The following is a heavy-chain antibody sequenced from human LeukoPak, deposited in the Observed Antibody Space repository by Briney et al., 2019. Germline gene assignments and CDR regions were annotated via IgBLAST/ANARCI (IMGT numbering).Heavy chain of an antibody. CDR1: GGSISSYY. CDR2: IYYSGST. CDR3: ARAFSWYGSSDY. J-gene: IGHJ4*02. Sequence: SETLSLTCTVSGGSISSYYWSWIRQPPGKGLEWIGYIYYSGSTNYNPSLKSRATISVDTSKNQFSLKLSSVTAADTAVYYCARAFSWYGSSDYWGQGTLVTVSS. D-gene: IGHD6-13*01. V-gene: IGHV4-59*08.